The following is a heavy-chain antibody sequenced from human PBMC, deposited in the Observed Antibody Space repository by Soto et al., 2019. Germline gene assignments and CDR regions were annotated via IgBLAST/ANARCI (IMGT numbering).Heavy chain of an antibody. CDR1: GFMFSRYA. J-gene: IGHJ1*01. Sequence: QVQLVESGGRVVQPGGSLRLSCAASGFMFSRYAIHWVRQAPGKGLEWVAVISKDGSVNYYADSVRGQFSISRDKSKNTFYLKMNCLMDAVRLFFYCARCRSVAFPSSSGSWGRGTLVTLSS. V-gene: IGHV3-30-3*01. CDR2: ISKDGSVN. D-gene: IGHD2-2*01. CDR3: ARCRSVAFPSSSGS.